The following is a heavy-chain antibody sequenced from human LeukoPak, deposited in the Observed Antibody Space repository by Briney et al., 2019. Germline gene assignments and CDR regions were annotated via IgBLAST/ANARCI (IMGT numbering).Heavy chain of an antibody. CDR3: ARPYGSGSYYKDFDY. D-gene: IGHD3-10*01. Sequence: GASVKVSCKASGYTFTSYGISWVRQAPGQGLEWMGWISAYNGNTNYAQKLQGRVTMTTDTSTSTAYMELRSLRSDDTAVYYCARPYGSGSYYKDFDYWGQGTLVTVSS. J-gene: IGHJ4*02. V-gene: IGHV1-18*01. CDR2: ISAYNGNT. CDR1: GYTFTSYG.